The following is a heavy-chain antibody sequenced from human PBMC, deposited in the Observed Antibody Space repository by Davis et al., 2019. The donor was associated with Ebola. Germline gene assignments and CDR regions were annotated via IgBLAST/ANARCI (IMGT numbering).Heavy chain of an antibody. Sequence: AASVKVSCKASGGNFNSYVITWVRQAPGQGLECMGGIIPLFGTTNYAQKFQGRVTITADESTSTAYMELSSLRSEDTAVYYCARGGGSSKRTMGYWGQGTLVTVSS. CDR2: IIPLFGTT. CDR1: GGNFNSYV. V-gene: IGHV1-69*13. J-gene: IGHJ4*02. CDR3: ARGGGSSKRTMGY. D-gene: IGHD1-26*01.